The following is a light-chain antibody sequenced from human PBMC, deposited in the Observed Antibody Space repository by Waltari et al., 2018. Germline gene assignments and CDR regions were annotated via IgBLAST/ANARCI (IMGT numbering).Light chain of an antibody. V-gene: IGLV3-21*01. J-gene: IGLJ7*02. CDR2: YDG. CDR3: QVWDSSSDQQVL. Sequence: SYDLTQPPSVSVSPGQTARITCGGDNFGNTNEHWYQQKPPQAPVLVIYYDGERPSGIPERFSASKSGNSATLTISGVEAGDEADYYCQVWDSSSDQQVLFGRGTRLTAL. CDR1: NFGNTN.